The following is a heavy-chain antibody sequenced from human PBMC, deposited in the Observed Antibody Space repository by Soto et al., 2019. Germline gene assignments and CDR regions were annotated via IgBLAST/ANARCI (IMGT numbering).Heavy chain of an antibody. J-gene: IGHJ5*02. V-gene: IGHV1-69*13. D-gene: IGHD6-13*01. CDR3: ARPYSSSWSPTRPLNWFDL. CDR1: GGTFSSYA. CDR2: IIPIFGTA. Sequence: SVKVSCKASGGTFSSYAISWVRQAPGQGLEWMGGIIPIFGTANYAQKFQGRVTITADESTSTAYMELSSLRSEDTAVYYCARPYSSSWSPTRPLNWFDLWGQGTLVTVSS.